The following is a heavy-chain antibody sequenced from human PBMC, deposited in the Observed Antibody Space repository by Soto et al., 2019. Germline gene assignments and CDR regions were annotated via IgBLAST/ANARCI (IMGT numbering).Heavy chain of an antibody. CDR1: GFIFSSYG. Sequence: QVQLVESGGGVVQPGGSLRLSCAASGFIFSSYGMQWVRQSPGEGLEWVATTANDGSAQYYADSVKGRFTISSDNSKKTLFLQMESLRPEDTGVYYCAKSSGGSSWYPPDHWGQGTLVTVSS. CDR3: AKSSGGSSWYPPDH. J-gene: IGHJ4*02. V-gene: IGHV3-30*18. D-gene: IGHD6-13*01. CDR2: TANDGSAQ.